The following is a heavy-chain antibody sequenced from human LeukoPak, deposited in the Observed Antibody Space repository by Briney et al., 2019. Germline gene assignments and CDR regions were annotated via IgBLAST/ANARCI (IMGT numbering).Heavy chain of an antibody. V-gene: IGHV4-34*01. CDR1: GGSFSGCY. CDR3: ARGEDSSGYSTPFDY. J-gene: IGHJ4*02. D-gene: IGHD3-22*01. Sequence: SETLSLTCAVYGGSFSGCYWNWIRQPPGKGLEWIGEINHSGSTNYNPSLKSRVTISVDTSKNQFSLKLSSVTAADTAVYYCARGEDSSGYSTPFDYWGQGTLVTVSS. CDR2: INHSGST.